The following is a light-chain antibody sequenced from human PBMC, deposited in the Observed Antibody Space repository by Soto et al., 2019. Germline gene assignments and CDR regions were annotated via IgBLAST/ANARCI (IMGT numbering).Light chain of an antibody. J-gene: IGKJ1*01. CDR2: WAS. CDR1: QSVLYSSNNKNY. Sequence: DIVMTQSPDSLAVSLGERATTNCKSSQSVLYSSNNKNYLAWYQQKPGQPPKLLFYWASTRESGVPDRFSVSGAGTDFTLTISSLQAEDVAVYYCQQYYTTPQTFGQGTKVEVK. V-gene: IGKV4-1*01. CDR3: QQYYTTPQT.